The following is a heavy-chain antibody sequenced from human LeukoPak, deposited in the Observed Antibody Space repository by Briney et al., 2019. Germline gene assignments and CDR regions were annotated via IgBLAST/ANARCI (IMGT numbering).Heavy chain of an antibody. CDR3: AKDIDPTGGSGYGYYFDY. J-gene: IGHJ4*02. V-gene: IGHV3-43D*03. CDR2: ISWDGGST. D-gene: IGHD3-3*01. CDR1: GFTFDDYA. Sequence: GGSLRLSCAASGFTFDDYAMHWVRQAPGKGLEWVSLISWDGGSTYYADSVKGRFTISRDNSKNSLYLQMNSLRAEDTALYYCAKDIDPTGGSGYGYYFDYWGQGTLVTVSS.